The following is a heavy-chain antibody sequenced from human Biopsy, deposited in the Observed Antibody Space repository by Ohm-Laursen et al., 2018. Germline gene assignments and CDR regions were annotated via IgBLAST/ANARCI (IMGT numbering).Heavy chain of an antibody. J-gene: IGHJ4*02. CDR2: INPKSGGT. Sequence: ASVKVSCKASGYTFTDYYIHWVRQVPGQGLEWIGWINPKSGGTNYAQKFQGNITMTKNTSMSTAYMEMSRLRSDDTAVYYCALQSVAQMKNFDYWGQGTLVTVSS. D-gene: IGHD6-19*01. CDR3: ALQSVAQMKNFDY. V-gene: IGHV1-2*02. CDR1: GYTFTDYY.